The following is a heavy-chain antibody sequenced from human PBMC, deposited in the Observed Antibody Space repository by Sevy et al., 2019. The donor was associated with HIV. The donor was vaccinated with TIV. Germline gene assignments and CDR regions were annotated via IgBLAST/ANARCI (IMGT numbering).Heavy chain of an antibody. D-gene: IGHD2-8*02. J-gene: IGHJ4*02. Sequence: GGSLRLSCAASGFTFSDYYMTWIRQAPGKGLEWVSYISSGSTYINYADSVKGRFTILRDNTKNTLYLQMNSLRRDDTAVYYCAKNTAAVGVGGFDYWGQGALVTVSS. CDR1: GFTFSDYY. V-gene: IGHV3-11*06. CDR2: ISSGSTYI. CDR3: AKNTAAVGVGGFDY.